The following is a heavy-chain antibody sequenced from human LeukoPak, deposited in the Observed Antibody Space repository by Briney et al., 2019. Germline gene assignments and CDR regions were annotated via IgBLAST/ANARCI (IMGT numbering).Heavy chain of an antibody. CDR2: ISYDGSNK. CDR1: GFTFSSYA. CDR3: ARDVGVWGSYRRGNAFDI. Sequence: GGSLRLSCAASGFTFSSYAMHWVRQAPGKGLEWVAVISYDGSNKYYADSAKGRFTISRDNSKNTLYLQMNSLRAEDTAVYYCARDVGVWGSYRRGNAFDIWGQGTMVTVSS. J-gene: IGHJ3*02. D-gene: IGHD3-16*02. V-gene: IGHV3-30-3*01.